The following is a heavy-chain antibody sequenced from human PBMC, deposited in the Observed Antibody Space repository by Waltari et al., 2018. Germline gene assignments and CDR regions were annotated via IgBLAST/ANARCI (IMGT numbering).Heavy chain of an antibody. J-gene: IGHJ4*02. Sequence: QVQLVESGGGVVQPGRSLRLSWAASGFTFSSYGMHWVRQAPGKGLEWVAVIWYDGSNKYYADSVKGRFTISRDNSKNTLYLQMNSLRAEDTAVYYCARDSVTLDYWGQGTLVTVSS. CDR3: ARDSVTLDY. CDR1: GFTFSSYG. D-gene: IGHD5-18*01. CDR2: IWYDGSNK. V-gene: IGHV3-33*01.